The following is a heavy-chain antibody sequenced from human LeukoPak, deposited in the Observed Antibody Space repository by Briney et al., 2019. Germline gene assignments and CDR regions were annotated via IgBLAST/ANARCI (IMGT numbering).Heavy chain of an antibody. CDR2: MNPNSGNT. Sequence: ASVKVSCKASGSTLTTYDTDWVRQATGQGLEWMGSMNPNSGNTGYEQKFQGRVTITRNTSISTAYMRLSSLRSEDTAVYYCARGRRISSTSCYMFDYWGQGTLVTVSS. J-gene: IGHJ4*02. V-gene: IGHV1-8*03. D-gene: IGHD2-2*02. CDR1: GSTLTTYD. CDR3: ARGRRISSTSCYMFDY.